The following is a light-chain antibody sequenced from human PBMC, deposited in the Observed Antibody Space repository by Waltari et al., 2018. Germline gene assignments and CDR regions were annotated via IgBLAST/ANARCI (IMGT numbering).Light chain of an antibody. J-gene: IGLJ2*01. Sequence: SYELTQPHSVSVSPGQTASIPCSGNKLGDKYTCWYQQKPGQSPVLVIYQDTKRPSGIPERFSGSNSGNTATLTISGTQAMDEADYYCQAWDSSTMIFGGGTKLTVL. V-gene: IGLV3-1*01. CDR1: KLGDKY. CDR3: QAWDSSTMI. CDR2: QDT.